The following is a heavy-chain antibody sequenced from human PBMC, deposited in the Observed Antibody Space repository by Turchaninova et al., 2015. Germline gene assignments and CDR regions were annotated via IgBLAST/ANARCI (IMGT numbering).Heavy chain of an antibody. CDR2: IYHSGKT. CDR3: ARLGCSGGCCYGDY. V-gene: IGHV4-38-2*01. J-gene: IGHJ4*02. CDR1: GYSISRGSY. Sequence: VQLQESGPGMVKPSETLSLTCASSGYSISRGSYWGWIRLPPGKGLEWIGSIYHSGKTYYNPSLKSRVTISVDTSKNQFSRRLSSVTAADTAVYYCARLGCSGGCCYGDYWGQGTLVTVSS. D-gene: IGHD2-15*01.